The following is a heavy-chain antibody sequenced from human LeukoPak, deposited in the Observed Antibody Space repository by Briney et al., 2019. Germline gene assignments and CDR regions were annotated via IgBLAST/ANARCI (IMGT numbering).Heavy chain of an antibody. D-gene: IGHD5-18*01. J-gene: IGHJ4*02. CDR2: IHFSGTI. Sequence: PSETLSLTCTVSGASISVTSHYWTWTRHRPGEGLEWLGFIHFSGTIYYNPSLSSRLIISSDTSKNQMSLKLTSVTAADTAVYYCAAGDDTAKGGNYWGQGARVTVSS. CDR1: GASISVTSHY. V-gene: IGHV4-31*03. CDR3: AAGDDTAKGGNY.